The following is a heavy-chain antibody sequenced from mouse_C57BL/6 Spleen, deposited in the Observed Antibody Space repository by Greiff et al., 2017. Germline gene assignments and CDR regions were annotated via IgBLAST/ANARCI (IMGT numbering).Heavy chain of an antibody. CDR1: GYTFTSYW. D-gene: IGHD2-12*01. V-gene: IGHV1-59*01. CDR3: ARGELLRFAY. CDR2: IDPSDSYT. Sequence: QVQLQQPGAELVRPGTSVKLSCKASGYTFTSYWMHWVKQRPGQGLEWIGVIDPSDSYTNYNQKFKGKATLTVDTSSSTAYMQLSSLTSEDSAVYHCARGELLRFAYWGQGTLVTVSA. J-gene: IGHJ3*01.